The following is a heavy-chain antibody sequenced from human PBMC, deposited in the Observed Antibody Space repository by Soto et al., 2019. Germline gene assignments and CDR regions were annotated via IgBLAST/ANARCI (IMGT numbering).Heavy chain of an antibody. V-gene: IGHV3-74*01. J-gene: IGHJ3*01. Sequence: EVQLVESGGGLVQPGGSLRLSCAASGFTFSSIWMHWVRQAPGKGLLWVSRINTDGSSTSYADSVKGRFTISRDNTKNTLYLQMNSMRAEDTDVYYCARDLPGGGGQGTMVTVSS. D-gene: IGHD6-25*01. CDR1: GFTFSSIW. CDR3: ARDLPGG. CDR2: INTDGSST.